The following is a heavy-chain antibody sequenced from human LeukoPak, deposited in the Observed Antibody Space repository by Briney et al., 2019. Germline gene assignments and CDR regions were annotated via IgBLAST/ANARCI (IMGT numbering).Heavy chain of an antibody. CDR1: GGSISSYY. Sequence: SETLSLTCTVSGGSISSYYWSWIRQPPGKGLEWIGYIYCSGSTNYNPSLKSRVTISVDTSKNQFSLKLSSVTAADTAVYYCARDDYGHPTNYDAFDIWGQGTMVTVSS. J-gene: IGHJ3*02. V-gene: IGHV4-59*01. CDR2: IYCSGST. CDR3: ARDDYGHPTNYDAFDI. D-gene: IGHD4-17*01.